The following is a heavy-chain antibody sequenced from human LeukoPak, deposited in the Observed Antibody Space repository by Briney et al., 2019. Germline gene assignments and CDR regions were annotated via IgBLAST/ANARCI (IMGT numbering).Heavy chain of an antibody. CDR1: GGSISSSSYY. D-gene: IGHD3-3*01. V-gene: IGHV4-61*05. Sequence: SETLSLTCTVSGGSISSSSYYWGWIRQPPGKGLEWIGYIYYSGSTNYNPSLKSRATISVDTSKNQFSLKLSSVTAADTAVYYCARGGHYDFWSGSARWFDPWGQGTLVTVSS. J-gene: IGHJ5*02. CDR3: ARGGHYDFWSGSARWFDP. CDR2: IYYSGST.